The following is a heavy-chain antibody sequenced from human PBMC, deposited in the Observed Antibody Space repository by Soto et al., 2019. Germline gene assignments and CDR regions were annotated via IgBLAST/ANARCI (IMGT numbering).Heavy chain of an antibody. CDR3: GQRKPWGGGDYFDF. CDR1: VFALTTSGGS. D-gene: IGHD3-16*01. J-gene: IGHJ4*02. CDR2: IYWDDDK. Sequence: QITLKESGPTLVKPTQTLTLTCTFSVFALTTSGGSVGWIRQPPGKALEWLALIYWDDDKRYSPSLKSRLTTPKYTSKTQMVLTMTNMDPVETPTYYGGQRKPWGGGDYFDFWGQGTLVTVSS. V-gene: IGHV2-5*02.